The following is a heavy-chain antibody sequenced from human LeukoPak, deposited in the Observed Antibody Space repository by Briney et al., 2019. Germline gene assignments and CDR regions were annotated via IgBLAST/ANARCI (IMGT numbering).Heavy chain of an antibody. CDR2: IWYDGSNK. CDR1: GFTFSSYA. Sequence: GGSLRLSCAASGFTFSSYAMHWVRQAPGKGLEWVAVIWYDGSNKYYADSVKGRFTISRDNSKNTLYLQMNSLRAEDTAVYYCARGDYYGSGSQGYWGQGTLVTVSS. D-gene: IGHD3-10*01. J-gene: IGHJ4*02. V-gene: IGHV3-33*08. CDR3: ARGDYYGSGSQGY.